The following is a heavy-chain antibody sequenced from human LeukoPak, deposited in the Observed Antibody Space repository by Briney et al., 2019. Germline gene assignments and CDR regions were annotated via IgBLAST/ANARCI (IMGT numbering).Heavy chain of an antibody. CDR3: AKDQLVPTSGY. CDR2: ISGSGGST. CDR1: GFTFSSYA. J-gene: IGHJ4*02. Sequence: GGSLRLSCADSGFTFSSYAMSWVRQAPGKGLEWVSAISGSGGSTYYADSVKGRFTISRDNSKNTLYLQMNSLRAEDTAVYYCAKDQLVPTSGYWGQGTLVTVSS. D-gene: IGHD6-6*01. V-gene: IGHV3-23*01.